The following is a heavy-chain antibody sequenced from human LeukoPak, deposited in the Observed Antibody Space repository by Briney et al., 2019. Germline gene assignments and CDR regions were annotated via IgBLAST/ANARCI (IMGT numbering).Heavy chain of an antibody. CDR2: ISVSGGST. D-gene: IGHD2-2*01. CDR1: GFTFSSHI. J-gene: IGHJ4*02. CDR3: AKGVLGYCSSTSCYADY. V-gene: IGHV3-23*01. Sequence: GGSLRLSCAASGFTFSSHITSWVRQAPGKGLEWVSTISVSGGSTYYADSVKGRFTISRDNSKNTLFLQMNSLRAEDTAVYYCAKGVLGYCSSTSCYADYWGQGTLVTVSS.